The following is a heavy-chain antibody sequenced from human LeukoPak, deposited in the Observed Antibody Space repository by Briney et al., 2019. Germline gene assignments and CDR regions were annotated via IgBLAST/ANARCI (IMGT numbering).Heavy chain of an antibody. J-gene: IGHJ4*02. CDR2: ISYDGSKE. Sequence: PGGSLRLSCAASGFTFSDYAMHWVRQAPGKGLEWVAVISYDGSKEYYVDSVKGRFTISRDNAKNSLYLQMNSLRAGDTAVYYCARDIWNPAPTERTDYWGQGTLVTVSS. CDR1: GFTFSDYA. D-gene: IGHD1-1*01. CDR3: ARDIWNPAPTERTDY. V-gene: IGHV3-30-3*01.